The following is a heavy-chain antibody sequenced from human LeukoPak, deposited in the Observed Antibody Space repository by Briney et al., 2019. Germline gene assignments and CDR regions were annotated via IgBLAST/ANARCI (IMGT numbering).Heavy chain of an antibody. CDR2: IDWDDDK. V-gene: IGHV2-70*04. CDR3: ARNELDYFDY. Sequence: SGPTLVHPTQPLTLTCTFSGFSLRTSGMRVSWIRQPPEKALEWLARIDWDDDKFYSTSLKTRLTISKDTSKNQVVLTMTNMDPVDTATYYCARNELDYFDYWGQGTPVTVSS. J-gene: IGHJ4*02. D-gene: IGHD1-1*01. CDR1: GFSLRTSGMR.